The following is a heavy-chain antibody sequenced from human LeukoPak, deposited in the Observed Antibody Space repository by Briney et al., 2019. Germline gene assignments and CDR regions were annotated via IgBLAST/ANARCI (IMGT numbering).Heavy chain of an antibody. CDR2: IYYSGST. J-gene: IGHJ5*02. V-gene: IGHV4-39*01. CDR3: ATGYCSSTSCYADWFDP. D-gene: IGHD2-2*01. CDR1: GYSISSSSYY. Sequence: PSETLSLTCAVSGYSISSSSYYWGWIRQPPGKGLEWIGSIYYSGSTYYNPSLKSRVTISVDTSRNQFSLKLSSVTAADTAVYYCATGYCSSTSCYADWFDPWGQGTLVTVSS.